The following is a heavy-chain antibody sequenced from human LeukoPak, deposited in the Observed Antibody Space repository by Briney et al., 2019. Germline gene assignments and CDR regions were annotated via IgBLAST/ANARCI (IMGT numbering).Heavy chain of an antibody. Sequence: GRSLRLSCAASGFTFSSYGMHWVRQAPGKGLEGVAVIWYDGSNKYYADSVKGRFTISRDNSKSTLYLQMNSLRAEDTAVYYCARDGAVAGDYYYYGMDVWGQGTLLTVSS. CDR2: IWYDGSNK. CDR3: ARDGAVAGDYYYYGMDV. J-gene: IGHJ6*02. V-gene: IGHV3-33*01. D-gene: IGHD2-15*01. CDR1: GFTFSSYG.